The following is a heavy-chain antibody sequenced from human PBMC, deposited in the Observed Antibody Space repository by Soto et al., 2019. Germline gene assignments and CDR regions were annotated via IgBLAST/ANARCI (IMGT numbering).Heavy chain of an antibody. D-gene: IGHD3-22*01. V-gene: IGHV4-34*01. Sequence: SETLSLTCAVYGGSFSGYYWSWIRQPPGKGLEWIGEINHSGSTNYNPSLKSRVTISVDTSKNQFSLKLSSVTAADTAVYYCARGQWLYWGQGTLVTVSS. CDR1: GGSFSGYY. J-gene: IGHJ4*02. CDR3: ARGQWLY. CDR2: INHSGST.